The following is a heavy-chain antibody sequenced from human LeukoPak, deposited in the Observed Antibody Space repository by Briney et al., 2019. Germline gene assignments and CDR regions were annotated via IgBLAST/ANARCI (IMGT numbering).Heavy chain of an antibody. J-gene: IGHJ4*02. D-gene: IGHD2-2*02. CDR2: ISYDGSNK. Sequence: GGSLRLSCAASGFTFSSYAMHWVRQAPGKGLEWVAVISYDGSNKYYADSVKGRFTISRDNAQNSLYLQMNSLRAEDTAVYYCARDRAVPAAIPELFDYWGQGTLVTVSS. CDR1: GFTFSSYA. CDR3: ARDRAVPAAIPELFDY. V-gene: IGHV3-30-3*01.